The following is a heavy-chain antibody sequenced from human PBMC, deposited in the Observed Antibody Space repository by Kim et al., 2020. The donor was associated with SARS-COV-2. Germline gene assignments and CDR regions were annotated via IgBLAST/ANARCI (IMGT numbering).Heavy chain of an antibody. V-gene: IGHV3-21*01. CDR2: ISASTGYI. Sequence: GGSLRLSCAASGFTLSTYSMTWVRQAPGKGLEWVSSISASTGYIYYADSVRGRFTLSRDIANNSLYRQMNSLRAEDAAVYYSARPRGSGWYIDCWGQGTLVTVSS. D-gene: IGHD6-19*01. CDR1: GFTLSTYS. J-gene: IGHJ4*02. CDR3: ARPRGSGWYIDC.